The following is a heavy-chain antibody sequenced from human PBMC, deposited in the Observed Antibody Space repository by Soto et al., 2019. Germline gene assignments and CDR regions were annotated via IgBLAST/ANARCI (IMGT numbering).Heavy chain of an antibody. CDR1: GGSFSGYY. J-gene: IGHJ6*02. D-gene: IGHD3-3*01. V-gene: IGHV4-34*01. CDR3: ARTSITIFGVVIRNYYYYGMDV. Sequence: SETLSLTCTVYGGSFSGYYWSWIRQPPGKGLEWIGEINHSGSTNYNPSLKSRVTISVDTSKNQFSLKLSSVTAADMAVYYCARTSITIFGVVIRNYYYYGMDVWGHGTTVTVSS. CDR2: INHSGST.